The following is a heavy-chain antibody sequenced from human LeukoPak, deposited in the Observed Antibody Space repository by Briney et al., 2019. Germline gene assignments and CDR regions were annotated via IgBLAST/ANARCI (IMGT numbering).Heavy chain of an antibody. J-gene: IGHJ5*02. CDR2: IKEDGSEK. D-gene: IGHD3-3*01. CDR1: GFTFSSYW. Sequence: GGSLRLSCAASGFTFSSYWMTWVRQAPGKGLEWVANIKEDGSEKNYVDSVKGRFTISRDNAKNSVYLQMNSLRGEDTAVYYCARDRPITIFGVVILPWGQGTLVTVSS. V-gene: IGHV3-7*01. CDR3: ARDRPITIFGVVILP.